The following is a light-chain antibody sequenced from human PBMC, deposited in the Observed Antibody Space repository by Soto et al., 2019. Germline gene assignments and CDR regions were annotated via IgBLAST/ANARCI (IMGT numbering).Light chain of an antibody. V-gene: IGLV2-23*02. J-gene: IGLJ1*01. CDR2: DVN. CDR3: CSYAGTVAYV. Sequence: QSALTQPASVSGSPGQSITLSCAGTGSDVGAYNLVSWYQQQPGKAPKLIICDVNTRPSGISNRFSGSKSGDTASLTISGLQAEDEGGYFCCSYAGTVAYVFGNGTKLTVL. CDR1: GSDVGAYNL.